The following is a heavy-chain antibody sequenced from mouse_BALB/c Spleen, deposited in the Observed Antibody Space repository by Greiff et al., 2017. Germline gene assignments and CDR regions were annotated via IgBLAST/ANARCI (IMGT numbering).Heavy chain of an antibody. CDR3: ARWLLRGDYAMDY. J-gene: IGHJ4*01. Sequence: VQLQQSGAELARPGASVKMSCKASGYTFTSYTMHWVKQRPEQGLEWIGYINPSSGYTNYNQKFKDKATLTADKSSSTAYMQLSSLTSEDSAVYYCARWLLRGDYAMDYWGQGTSVTVSS. V-gene: IGHV1-4*01. CDR1: GYTFTSYT. D-gene: IGHD2-3*01. CDR2: INPSSGYT.